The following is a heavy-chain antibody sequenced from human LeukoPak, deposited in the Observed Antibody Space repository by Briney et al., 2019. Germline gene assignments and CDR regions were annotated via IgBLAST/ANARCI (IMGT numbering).Heavy chain of an antibody. Sequence: SETLSLTCAVYGGSFSGYYWSWIRQPPGKGLEWIGEINHSGSTNYNPSLKSRVTISVDTSKNQFSLKLSSVTATDTAVYYCARGPIRYCSGGSCYSFLGPVGCGMDVWGQGTTVTVSS. CDR2: INHSGST. V-gene: IGHV4-34*01. D-gene: IGHD2-15*01. CDR1: GGSFSGYY. CDR3: ARGPIRYCSGGSCYSFLGPVGCGMDV. J-gene: IGHJ6*02.